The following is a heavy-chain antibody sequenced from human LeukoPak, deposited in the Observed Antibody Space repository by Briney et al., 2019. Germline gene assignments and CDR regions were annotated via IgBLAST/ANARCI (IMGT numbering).Heavy chain of an antibody. CDR3: ARGLDCSGSSCYSEAFDI. Sequence: ASVKVSCKASGYTFTSYDINWVRQATGQGLEWMGWMNPNSGNTGYAQKFQGRVTITRNTSISTAYMELSSLRSEDTAVYYCARGLDCSGSSCYSEAFDIWGQGTMVTVSS. J-gene: IGHJ3*02. D-gene: IGHD2-15*01. CDR2: MNPNSGNT. V-gene: IGHV1-8*03. CDR1: GYTFTSYD.